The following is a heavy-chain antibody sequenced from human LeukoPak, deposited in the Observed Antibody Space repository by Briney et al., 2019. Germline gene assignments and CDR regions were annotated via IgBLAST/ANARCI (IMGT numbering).Heavy chain of an antibody. D-gene: IGHD5-18*01. CDR3: ARGGRGYSYGPPGY. CDR2: INHSGST. Sequence: SETLSLTCTVSGDSISSGSYYWSWIRQPPGKGLEWIGEINHSGSTNYNPSLKSRVTISVDTSKNQFSLKLSSVTAADTAVYYCARGGRGYSYGPPGYWGQGTLVTVSS. CDR1: GDSISSGSYY. J-gene: IGHJ4*02. V-gene: IGHV4-39*07.